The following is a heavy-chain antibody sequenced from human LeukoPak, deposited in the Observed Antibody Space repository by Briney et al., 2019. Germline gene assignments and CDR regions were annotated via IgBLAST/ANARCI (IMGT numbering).Heavy chain of an antibody. CDR3: ARGRGYDILTGYYRNWFDP. D-gene: IGHD3-9*01. CDR2: MNPNRGNT. V-gene: IGHV1-8*01. J-gene: IGHJ5*02. Sequence: GASVKVSCKASGYTFTSYDINRVRQATGQGLEWMGWMNPNRGNTGYAQKFQGRVTMTRNTSISTAYMELSSLRSEDTAVYYCARGRGYDILTGYYRNWFDPWGQGTLVTVSS. CDR1: GYTFTSYD.